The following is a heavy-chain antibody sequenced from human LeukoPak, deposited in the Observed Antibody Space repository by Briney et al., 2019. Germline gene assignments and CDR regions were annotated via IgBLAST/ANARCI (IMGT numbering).Heavy chain of an antibody. V-gene: IGHV4-34*03. CDR1: GGSFSGYY. Sequence: SETLSLTCAVYGGSFSGYYWSWIRQPPGKGLEWIGEINHSGSTNYNPSLKSRVTISVDTSKNQFSLKLSSVTAADTAVYYCHGAITMIVVVITPDGAFDIWGQGTMVTVSS. CDR2: INHSGST. CDR3: HGAITMIVVVITPDGAFDI. J-gene: IGHJ3*02. D-gene: IGHD3-22*01.